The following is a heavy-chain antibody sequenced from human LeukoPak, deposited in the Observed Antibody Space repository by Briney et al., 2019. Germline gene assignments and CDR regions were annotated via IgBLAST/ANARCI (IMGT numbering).Heavy chain of an antibody. CDR2: IYYSGSA. D-gene: IGHD5-18*01. CDR1: GASVSSDNYY. V-gene: IGHV4-61*01. J-gene: IGHJ4*02. CDR3: ARYLDTAMVRAGYFDY. Sequence: PSETLSLTCTVSGASVSSDNYYWSWIRQPPGKGLEWIVYIYYSGSANYNPSLKSRVTISVDTSKNQFSLKLRSVTAADTAVYYCARYLDTAMVRAGYFDYWGQGTLVTVSS.